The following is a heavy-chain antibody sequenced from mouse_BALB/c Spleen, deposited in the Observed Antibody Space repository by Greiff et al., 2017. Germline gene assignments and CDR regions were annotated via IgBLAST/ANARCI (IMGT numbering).Heavy chain of an antibody. CDR1: GFSLTSYG. CDR3: ARSGYYAIYAMDY. D-gene: IGHD2-3*01. V-gene: IGHV2-2*02. J-gene: IGHJ4*01. Sequence: VMLVESGPGLVQPSQSLSITCTVSGFSLTSYGVHWVRQSPGKGLEWLGVIWRGGSTDYNAAFISRLSISKDNSKSHVFFKMNSLQANDTAIYYCARSGYYAIYAMDYWGQGTSVTVSS. CDR2: IWRGGST.